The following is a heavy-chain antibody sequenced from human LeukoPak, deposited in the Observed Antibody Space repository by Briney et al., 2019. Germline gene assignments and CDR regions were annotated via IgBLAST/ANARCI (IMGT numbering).Heavy chain of an antibody. CDR3: ARVQPPPTVVTPRYYYYGMDV. CDR2: ISSSSSTI. Sequence: GGSLRLSCAASGFTFSSYEMNWVRQAPGKGLEWVSYISSSSSTIYYADSVKGRFTISRDNAKNSLYLQMNSLRDEDTAVYYCARVQPPPTVVTPRYYYYGMDVWGQGTTVTVSS. V-gene: IGHV3-48*02. D-gene: IGHD4-23*01. J-gene: IGHJ6*02. CDR1: GFTFSSYE.